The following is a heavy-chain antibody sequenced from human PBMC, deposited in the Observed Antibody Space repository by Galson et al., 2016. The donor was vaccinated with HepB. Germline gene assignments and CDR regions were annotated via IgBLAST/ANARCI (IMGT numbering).Heavy chain of an antibody. Sequence: SLRLSCAASGFTFSTYSMNWVRQAPGKGLEWVSYISSSSSIIYYADSVKGRFTISRDNAKNSLYLQMNSLRAEDTAVYYCAREGCSTTSCYVDYWGQGTLVTVSS. CDR1: GFTFSTYS. D-gene: IGHD2-2*01. J-gene: IGHJ4*02. CDR3: AREGCSTTSCYVDY. V-gene: IGHV3-48*04. CDR2: ISSSSSII.